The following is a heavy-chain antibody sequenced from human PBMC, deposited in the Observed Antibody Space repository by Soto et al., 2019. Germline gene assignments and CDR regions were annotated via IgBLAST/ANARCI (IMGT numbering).Heavy chain of an antibody. CDR2: ISGSGGST. V-gene: IGHV3-23*01. CDR1: GFTFSSYA. Sequence: PGGSLRLSCAASGFTFSSYAMSWVRQAPGKGLEWVSAISGSGGSTYYADSVKGRFTISRDNSKNTLYLQMNSLRAEDTAVYYCAKTRIAAAGTPPPTLIDYWGQGTLVTVSS. CDR3: AKTRIAAAGTPPPTLIDY. J-gene: IGHJ4*02. D-gene: IGHD6-13*01.